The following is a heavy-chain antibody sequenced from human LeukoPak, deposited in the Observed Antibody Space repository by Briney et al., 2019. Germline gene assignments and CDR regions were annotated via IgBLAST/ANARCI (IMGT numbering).Heavy chain of an antibody. J-gene: IGHJ4*02. CDR1: GGTFSSYA. Sequence: GSSVKVSCKASGGTFSSYAISWVRQAPGQGLEWMGGITPIFGTANYAQKFQGRVTITADESTSTAYMELSSLRSEDTAVYYCARVPLAYCGGDCYLFDYWGQGTLVTVSS. CDR3: ARVPLAYCGGDCYLFDY. CDR2: ITPIFGTA. D-gene: IGHD2-21*02. V-gene: IGHV1-69*01.